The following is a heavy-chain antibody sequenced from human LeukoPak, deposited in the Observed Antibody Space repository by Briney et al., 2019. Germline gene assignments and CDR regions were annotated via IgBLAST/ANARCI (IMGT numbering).Heavy chain of an antibody. CDR2: IYYSGST. CDR1: GGSISSSSYY. Sequence: SETLSLTCTVSGGSISSSSYYWGWIRQPPGKGLEWIGSIYYSGSTYYNPSLKSRVTISVDTSKNQFSLKLSSVTAADTAVYYCARQIGPVLRYFDWPSSNWFDPWGQGTLVTVSS. J-gene: IGHJ5*02. V-gene: IGHV4-39*01. D-gene: IGHD3-9*01. CDR3: ARQIGPVLRYFDWPSSNWFDP.